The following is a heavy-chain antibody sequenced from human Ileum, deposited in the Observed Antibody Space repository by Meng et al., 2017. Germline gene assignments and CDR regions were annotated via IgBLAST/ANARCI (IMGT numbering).Heavy chain of an antibody. CDR2: IDHLGIA. Sequence: HVTPQGSGPGLGQASETLSLTCSVSGASMSVVSYWSWVRQSPGKGLEWIGQIDHLGIAYYKPSLKSRVTMSIDQSKSQFSLRLTSVSAADTAVYYCARHGGYYQDFWGQGTLVTVSS. J-gene: IGHJ4*02. D-gene: IGHD4-23*01. CDR1: GASMSVVSY. V-gene: IGHV4-4*02. CDR3: ARHGGYYQDF.